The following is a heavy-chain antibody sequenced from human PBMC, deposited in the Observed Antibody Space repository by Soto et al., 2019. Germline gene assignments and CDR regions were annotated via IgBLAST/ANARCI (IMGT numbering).Heavy chain of an antibody. CDR2: IWNDGSGY. Sequence: QVQLVESGGGVVQPGGSLRLSCAASGFTFNNYGMHWVRQAPGKGLEWVAVIWNDGSGYYYATSGKGRFTISRDNSKSTMYLQMSSLRAEDTAVYFCARRQISLPTRGAAAARGGMDVWGQGTTVTVSS. CDR1: GFTFNNYG. D-gene: IGHD6-13*01. J-gene: IGHJ6*02. V-gene: IGHV3-33*01. CDR3: ARRQISLPTRGAAAARGGMDV.